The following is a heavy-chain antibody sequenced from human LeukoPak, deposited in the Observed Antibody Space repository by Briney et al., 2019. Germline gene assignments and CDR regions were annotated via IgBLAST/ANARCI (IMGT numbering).Heavy chain of an antibody. CDR2: ISYDGSNK. Sequence: GGSLRLSCAASGFTFSSYGMHWVRQAPGKGLEWVAVISYDGSNKYYADSVKGRFTISRGNSKNTLYLQMNSLRAEDTAVYYCAKDRGSSGYPVGTYFDYWGQGTLVTVSS. D-gene: IGHD3-22*01. J-gene: IGHJ4*02. CDR3: AKDRGSSGYPVGTYFDY. V-gene: IGHV3-30*18. CDR1: GFTFSSYG.